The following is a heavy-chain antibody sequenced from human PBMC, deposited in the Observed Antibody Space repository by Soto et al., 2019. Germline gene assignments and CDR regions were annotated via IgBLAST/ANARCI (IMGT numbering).Heavy chain of an antibody. CDR1: GYTLTEVS. V-gene: IGHV1-24*01. Sequence: ASVRVSCKVSGYTLTEVSMHWVRPAPGKGLEWMGGFDPEDGETIYAQKFQGRVTMTEDTSTDTAYMELSSLRSEDTAVYYCATQLRFLEWSQVYWGQGTLVTVSS. CDR3: ATQLRFLEWSQVY. J-gene: IGHJ4*02. D-gene: IGHD3-3*01. CDR2: FDPEDGET.